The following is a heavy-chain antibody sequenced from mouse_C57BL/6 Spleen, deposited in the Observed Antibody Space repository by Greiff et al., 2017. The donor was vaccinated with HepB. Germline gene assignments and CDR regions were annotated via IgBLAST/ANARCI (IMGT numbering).Heavy chain of an antibody. Sequence: QVHVKQSGAELARPGASVKLSCKASGYTFTSYGISWVKQRTGQGLEWIGEIYPRSGNTYYNEKFKGKATLTADKSSSTAYMELRSLTSEDSAVYFCAGYYGSNWLGYWGQGTLVTVSA. D-gene: IGHD1-1*01. CDR2: IYPRSGNT. CDR3: AGYYGSNWLGY. V-gene: IGHV1-81*01. CDR1: GYTFTSYG. J-gene: IGHJ3*01.